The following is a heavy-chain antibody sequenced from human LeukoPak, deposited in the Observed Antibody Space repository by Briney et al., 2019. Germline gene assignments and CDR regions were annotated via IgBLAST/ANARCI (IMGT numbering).Heavy chain of an antibody. CDR1: GGTFSSYA. V-gene: IGHV1-2*02. CDR2: INPKSGGT. D-gene: IGHD3-9*01. Sequence: ASVKVSCKASGGTFSSYAISWVRQAPGQGLEWMGWINPKSGGTNYAQKFQGRVTMTRDTSISTAYMELSSLRSDDTAVYYCTRAQTPGGRYFDFDYWGQGTLVTVSS. J-gene: IGHJ4*02. CDR3: TRAQTPGGRYFDFDY.